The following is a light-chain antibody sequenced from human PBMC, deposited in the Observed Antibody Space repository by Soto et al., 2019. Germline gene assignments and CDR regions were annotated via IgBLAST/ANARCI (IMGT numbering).Light chain of an antibody. CDR3: QQLSRYPLT. Sequence: IQLPQSPSSLSAPVGDRVTLTCRASQGMSSYLAWYQQKPGKAPKLLIYVTSTLQTGVPSRFSGSGSGADFTLTISSLQPEDSATYYCQQLSRYPLTFGGGTKVDIK. V-gene: IGKV1-9*01. CDR2: VTS. CDR1: QGMSSY. J-gene: IGKJ4*01.